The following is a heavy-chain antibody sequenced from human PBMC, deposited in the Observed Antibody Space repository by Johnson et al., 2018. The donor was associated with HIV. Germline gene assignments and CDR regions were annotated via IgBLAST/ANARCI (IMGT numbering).Heavy chain of an antibody. J-gene: IGHJ3*02. CDR1: GFTFSNYA. CDR3: AKDWSVLEWLSLHAFDI. V-gene: IGHV3-30*18. Sequence: VQLVESGGGVVQPGKSLRLSCAASGFTFSNYAIHWVRQAPGKGLEWVAIVAYDGSKKCYADSMKGRFTISRDNSKNTLYLQMNSLRAEDTALYYCAKDWSVLEWLSLHAFDIWGQGTMVTVSS. D-gene: IGHD3-3*01. CDR2: VAYDGSKK.